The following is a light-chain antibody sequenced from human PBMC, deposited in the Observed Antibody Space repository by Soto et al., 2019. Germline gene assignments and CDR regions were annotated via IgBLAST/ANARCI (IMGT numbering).Light chain of an antibody. CDR1: QSVLYNSNSKNY. J-gene: IGKJ4*01. CDR2: WAS. CDR3: QQYYSTPLT. Sequence: DIVMTQSPDSLTVSLGERATINCKSSQSVLYNSNSKNYLAWYQQKPGQPPKLLIYWASTRESGVPDRFGGSGSGADFTLTISSLQAEDLVVYYCQQYYSTPLTFGGGTKVEIK. V-gene: IGKV4-1*01.